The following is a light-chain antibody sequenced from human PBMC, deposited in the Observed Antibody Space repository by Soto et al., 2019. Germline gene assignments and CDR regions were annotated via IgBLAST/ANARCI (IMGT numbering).Light chain of an antibody. Sequence: EIVFTQSPGTLSLSPGETAALSCRASQSVSSRYLAWYQQKSGQAPRLLIYATSSRETEIPDRFIGYGSGTEFTLTISGLEPEDFAVYYCPQYGSSLSTFGQGTKVDI. V-gene: IGKV3-20*01. CDR3: PQYGSSLST. J-gene: IGKJ1*01. CDR2: ATS. CDR1: QSVSSRY.